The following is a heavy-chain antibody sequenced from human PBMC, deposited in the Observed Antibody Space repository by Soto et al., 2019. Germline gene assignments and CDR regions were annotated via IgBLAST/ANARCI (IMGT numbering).Heavy chain of an antibody. J-gene: IGHJ4*02. CDR1: GYTFTSYA. CDR3: ARGSEPAYSSWYINGDY. Sequence: QVQLVQSGAEVKKPGASVKVSCKASGYTFTSYAIHWVRQAPGQSLEWMGWINAGNGNTKYSQKFQDRVTITRDTSASTTYMELSSLRSEDTAVYYCARGSEPAYSSWYINGDYWGQGTLVTVSS. V-gene: IGHV1-3*01. CDR2: INAGNGNT. D-gene: IGHD6-13*01.